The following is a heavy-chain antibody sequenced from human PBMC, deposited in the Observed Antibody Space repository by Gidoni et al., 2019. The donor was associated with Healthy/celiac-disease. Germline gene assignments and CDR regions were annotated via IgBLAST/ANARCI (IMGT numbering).Heavy chain of an antibody. CDR2: IYYSGST. Sequence: QVQLQESGPGLVKPSATLSLTCTVSGGSISSSNWSWIRQPPGRGLEWIGYIYYSGSTNYTPPLKSPVTISVDTSKTQFSLKLGSVTAADPAVYSCAGQGRWGGGVDYWGQGTLVTVSS. D-gene: IGHD3-16*01. CDR1: GGSISSSN. CDR3: AGQGRWGGGVDY. V-gene: IGHV4-59*01. J-gene: IGHJ4*02.